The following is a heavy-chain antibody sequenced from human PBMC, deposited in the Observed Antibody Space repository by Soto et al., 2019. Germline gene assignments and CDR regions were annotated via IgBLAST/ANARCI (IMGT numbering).Heavy chain of an antibody. D-gene: IGHD6-13*01. J-gene: IGHJ4*02. CDR2: IYHSGST. V-gene: IGHV4-38-2*01. CDR1: GYSISSGYD. Sequence: LALTCAVCGYSISSGYDWVWIRQPPGKGLEWIGSIYHSGSTYYNPSLKSRVTISVDTSKNQFSLKLSSVTAADTAVYYCARGRGSSWFLTFDYWGQGTLVTVSS. CDR3: ARGRGSSWFLTFDY.